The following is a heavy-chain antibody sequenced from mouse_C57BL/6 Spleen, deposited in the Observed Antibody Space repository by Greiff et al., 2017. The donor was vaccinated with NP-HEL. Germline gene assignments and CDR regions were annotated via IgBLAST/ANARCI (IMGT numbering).Heavy chain of an antibody. CDR2: IYPGSGNT. CDR3: ARGDYSNYGDAMDY. D-gene: IGHD2-5*01. J-gene: IGHJ4*01. Sequence: QVQLQQSGAELVRPGASVKLSCKASGYTFTDYYINWVKQRPGQGLEWIARIYPGSGNTYYNEKFKGKATLTAEKSASTAYMQLSSLTSEDSAVYFCARGDYSNYGDAMDYWGQGTSVTVSS. CDR1: GYTFTDYY. V-gene: IGHV1-76*01.